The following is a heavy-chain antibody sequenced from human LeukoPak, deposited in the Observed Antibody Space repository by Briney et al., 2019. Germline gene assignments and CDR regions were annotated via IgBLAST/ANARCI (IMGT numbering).Heavy chain of an antibody. CDR3: ARRAGAYSHPYDY. Sequence: GGSLRLSCAASGFTVSSNSMSWVRQAPGRGLEWVSFIYSDNTHYSDSVKGRFTISRDNSKNTLYLQMNSLRAEDTAVYYCARRAGAYSHPYDYWGRGTLVTVSS. V-gene: IGHV3-53*01. CDR2: IYSDNT. D-gene: IGHD4/OR15-4a*01. J-gene: IGHJ4*02. CDR1: GFTVSSNS.